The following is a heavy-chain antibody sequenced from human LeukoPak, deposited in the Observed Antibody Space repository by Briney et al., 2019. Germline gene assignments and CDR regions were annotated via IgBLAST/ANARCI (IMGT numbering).Heavy chain of an antibody. CDR3: ARGPSYDFWSGYRDYYYYYGMDV. Sequence: GASVKVSCKASGGTFSSYAISWVRQAPGQGLEWMGGIIPIFGTANYAQKFQGRVTITADESTSTAYMELSSLRSEDTAVYYCARGPSYDFWSGYRDYYYYYGMDVWGQGTTVTVSS. D-gene: IGHD3-3*01. V-gene: IGHV1-69*13. CDR2: IIPIFGTA. CDR1: GGTFSSYA. J-gene: IGHJ6*02.